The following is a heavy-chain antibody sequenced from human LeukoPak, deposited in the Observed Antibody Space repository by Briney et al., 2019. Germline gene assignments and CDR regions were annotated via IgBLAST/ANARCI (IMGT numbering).Heavy chain of an antibody. V-gene: IGHV4-30-2*01. CDR1: GDSINSGDYF. D-gene: IGHD4-11*01. CDR3: ARDVAVTTLYYYSYMDV. J-gene: IGHJ6*03. Sequence: PSETLSLTCTVSGDSINSGDYFWTWIRQPPGKGLEWIGFVYQSARTSYNPSLKSRVTISVDRSKNRFSLNLTSVTAADTAVNYCARDVAVTTLYYYSYMDVWGKGTTVTVSS. CDR2: VYQSART.